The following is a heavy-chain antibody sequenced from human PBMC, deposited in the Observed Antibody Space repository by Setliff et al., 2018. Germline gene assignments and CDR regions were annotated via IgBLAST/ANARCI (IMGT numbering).Heavy chain of an antibody. CDR2: VYHNGAT. J-gene: IGHJ4*02. CDR1: GYAVTTGYY. V-gene: IGHV4-38-2*02. CDR3: ARHMVWSGDED. D-gene: IGHD5-12*01. Sequence: SETLSLTCSVSGYAVTTGYYWGWIRQAPGTGQQWIGSVYHNGATYYNPPLKSRVTISIDTSKNQFSLKVTSVTAADTAVYYCARHMVWSGDEDWGPGTLVTVSS.